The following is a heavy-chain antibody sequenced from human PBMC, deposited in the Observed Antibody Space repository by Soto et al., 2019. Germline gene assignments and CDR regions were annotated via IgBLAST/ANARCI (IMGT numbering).Heavy chain of an antibody. Sequence: SETLSLTCPVSGDSISSGNYYWSWILHPPGKGLEWIGYIYYSGRTYYNPSLKSRITISVDTSKNKFSLKVRSVTAADTAVYYCARPVHSGPRSFDCWGLGTVLNLSS. J-gene: IGHJ5*01. CDR3: ARPVHSGPRSFDC. CDR1: GDSISSGNYY. CDR2: IYYSGRT. D-gene: IGHD5-12*01. V-gene: IGHV4-30-4*01.